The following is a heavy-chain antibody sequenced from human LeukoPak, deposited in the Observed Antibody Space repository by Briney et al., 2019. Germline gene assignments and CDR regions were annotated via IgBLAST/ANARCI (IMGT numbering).Heavy chain of an antibody. CDR2: IIPIFGTA. V-gene: IGHV1-69*13. J-gene: IGHJ5*02. CDR3: ASAPRYSSSWPNNWFDP. Sequence: ASVKVSCKASGYTFTSYGISWVRQAPGQGLEWMGGIIPIFGTANYAQKFQGRVTITADESTSTAYMELSSLRFEDTAVYFCASAPRYSSSWPNNWFDPWGQGTLVTVSS. D-gene: IGHD6-13*01. CDR1: GYTFTSYG.